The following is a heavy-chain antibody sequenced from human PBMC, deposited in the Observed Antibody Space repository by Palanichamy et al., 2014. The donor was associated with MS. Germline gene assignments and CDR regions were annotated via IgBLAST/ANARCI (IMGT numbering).Heavy chain of an antibody. D-gene: IGHD3-10*01. CDR3: ARGSITMVRGYDAFDI. CDR1: GGSISSYY. V-gene: IGHV4-59*01. J-gene: IGHJ3*02. CDR2: IYYSGST. Sequence: VQLQESGPGLVKPSETLSLTCTVSGGSISSYYWSWIRQPPGKGLEWIGYIYYSGSTNYNPSLKSRVTISVDTSKNQFSLKLSSVTAADTAVYYCARGSITMVRGYDAFDIWGQGTMVTVSS.